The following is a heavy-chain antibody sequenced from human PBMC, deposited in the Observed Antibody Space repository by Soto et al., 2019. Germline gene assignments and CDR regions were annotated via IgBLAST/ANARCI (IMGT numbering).Heavy chain of an antibody. J-gene: IGHJ4*02. CDR1: GYTFTNAW. CDR3: NTDIGLTMRGMGTFDY. D-gene: IGHD3-22*01. CDR2: IKSNTVGEIT. Sequence: GGSLRLACAAAGYTFTNAWMSWVRQATGKGMEWVARIKSNTVGEITDYATSVKGRFTISRDDSKNTLYLEMNSLKTEDKAVYYCNTDIGLTMRGMGTFDYWGQGTLVTVSS. V-gene: IGHV3-15*01.